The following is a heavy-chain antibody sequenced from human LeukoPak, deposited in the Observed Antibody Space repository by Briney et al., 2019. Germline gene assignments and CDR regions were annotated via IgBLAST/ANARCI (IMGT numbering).Heavy chain of an antibody. Sequence: PSETLFLTCTVSGGSVSSGSYYWSWIRQPPGKGLEWIGYIYYSGSTNYNPSLKSRVTISVDTSKNQFSLKLSSVTAADTAVYYCASNLSGSYYNWFDPWGQGTLVTVSS. CDR2: IYYSGST. V-gene: IGHV4-61*01. D-gene: IGHD1-26*01. CDR3: ASNLSGSYYNWFDP. J-gene: IGHJ5*02. CDR1: GGSVSSGSYY.